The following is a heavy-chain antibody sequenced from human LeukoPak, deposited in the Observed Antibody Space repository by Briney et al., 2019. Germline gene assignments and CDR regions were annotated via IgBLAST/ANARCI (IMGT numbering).Heavy chain of an antibody. D-gene: IGHD6-13*01. V-gene: IGHV4-38-2*02. CDR2: IHYSGTV. J-gene: IGHJ4*02. CDR1: GYSISDGYY. CDR3: ARVVQQLVPDY. Sequence: KSSETLSLTCTVSGYSISDGYYWGWVRQSPGKGLECIGSIHYSGTVYYNPSLKSRVTISVDRSKNQFSLKLSSVTAADTAVYYCARVVQQLVPDYWGQGTLVTVSS.